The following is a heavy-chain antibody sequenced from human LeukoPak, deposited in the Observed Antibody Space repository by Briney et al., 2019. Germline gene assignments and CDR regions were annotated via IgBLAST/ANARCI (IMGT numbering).Heavy chain of an antibody. CDR3: AKLGEGVVVPAAVDY. Sequence: TGGSLRLSCAASGFTFSSYGMHWVRQAPGKGLEWVAFIRYDGSNKYYADSVKGRFTISRDNSKNTLYLQMNSLRAEDTAVYYCAKLGEGVVVPAAVDYWGQGTLVTVSS. D-gene: IGHD2-2*01. CDR2: IRYDGSNK. J-gene: IGHJ4*02. CDR1: GFTFSSYG. V-gene: IGHV3-30*02.